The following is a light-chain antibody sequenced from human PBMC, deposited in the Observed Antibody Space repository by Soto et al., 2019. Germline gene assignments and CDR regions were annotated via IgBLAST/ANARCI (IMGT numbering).Light chain of an antibody. Sequence: ALTQPASVSGSPGQSITISCTGTSSDIGAYNYVSWYQQHPGKAPKLLIYEVTNRPSGVSDRFSGSKSGNTASLTISGLQAEDEANYYCNSYTTLSNRVFGTGTKVTVL. V-gene: IGLV2-14*01. CDR2: EVT. J-gene: IGLJ1*01. CDR1: SSDIGAYNY. CDR3: NSYTTLSNRV.